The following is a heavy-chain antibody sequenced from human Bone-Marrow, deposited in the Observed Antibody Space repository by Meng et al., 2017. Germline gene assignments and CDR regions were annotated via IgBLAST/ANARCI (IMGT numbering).Heavy chain of an antibody. J-gene: IGHJ4*02. CDR3: ARDIRLGELSSYLDY. D-gene: IGHD3-16*02. Sequence: SVKVSCKASGGTFSSYAISWVRQAPGQGLEWMGGIIPIFGTANYAQKFQGRVTITADKSTSTAYMELSSLRSEDTAVYYCARDIRLGELSSYLDYWGQGNRVTGCS. CDR2: IIPIFGTA. V-gene: IGHV1-69*06. CDR1: GGTFSSYA.